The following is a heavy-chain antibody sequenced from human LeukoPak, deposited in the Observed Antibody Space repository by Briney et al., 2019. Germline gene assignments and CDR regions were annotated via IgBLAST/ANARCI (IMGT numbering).Heavy chain of an antibody. D-gene: IGHD3-10*01. Sequence: PGGSLRLSCAASGFTFSSYSMNWVRQAPGKGLEWVSYISSSSSTIYYADSVKGRFTISRDNAKNSLYLQMNSLRAEDTAVYYCARDYGSGSYISPLGYWGQGTLVTVSS. CDR2: ISSSSSTI. J-gene: IGHJ4*02. CDR1: GFTFSSYS. V-gene: IGHV3-48*01. CDR3: ARDYGSGSYISPLGY.